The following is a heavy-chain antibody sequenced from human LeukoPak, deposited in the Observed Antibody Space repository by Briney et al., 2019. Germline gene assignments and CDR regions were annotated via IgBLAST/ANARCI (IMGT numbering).Heavy chain of an antibody. V-gene: IGHV4-59*08. J-gene: IGHJ3*02. D-gene: IGHD2-8*01. CDR1: GGSISSYY. CDR2: IYYSGST. Sequence: SETLSLTCTVSGGSISSYYWSWIRQPPGKGLEWIGYIYYSGSTNYNPSLKSRVTISVDTSKNQFSLKLSSVTAADTAVYYCARRAIVPDAFDIWGQGTMVTVSS. CDR3: ARRAIVPDAFDI.